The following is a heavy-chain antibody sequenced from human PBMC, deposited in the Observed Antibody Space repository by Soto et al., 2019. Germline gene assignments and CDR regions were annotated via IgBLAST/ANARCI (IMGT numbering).Heavy chain of an antibody. J-gene: IGHJ6*02. CDR2: ISPFGGAT. CDR3: AKGRGGKTVANFGMDV. Sequence: ALVKVSCKASGDSVSNDYLHWVRQAPGQGFEWLGLISPFGGATAYAQRFKGRVTVTMDKSSTSFYLELSSLRSDDTAVYYCAKGRGGKTVANFGMDVWGQGVTVTVSS. D-gene: IGHD3-16*01. CDR1: GDSVSNDY. V-gene: IGHV1-46*01.